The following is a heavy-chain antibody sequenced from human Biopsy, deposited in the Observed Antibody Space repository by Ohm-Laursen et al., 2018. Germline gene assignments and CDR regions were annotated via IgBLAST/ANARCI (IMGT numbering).Heavy chain of an antibody. J-gene: IGHJ6*02. D-gene: IGHD2-21*01. Sequence: GSSVKVSCNASGYNFGNYYINWVRKVPGQGLEWLGVVNPVAEATMYAQKFQDSITLTRDASTNTVYMDLTSLTSEDTAVYYCARESPLRLGVCGAIRCFKEVFGMDVWGQGTTVIVSS. CDR3: ARESPLRLGVCGAIRCFKEVFGMDV. CDR1: GYNFGNYY. V-gene: IGHV1-46*01. CDR2: VNPVAEAT.